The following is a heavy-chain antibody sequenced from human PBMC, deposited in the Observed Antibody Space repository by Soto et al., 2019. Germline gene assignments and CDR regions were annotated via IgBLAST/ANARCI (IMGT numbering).Heavy chain of an antibody. CDR3: ARANTWVTGRVGTH. Sequence: QIHLEQSRIEMKEPGTSLKISCATSGYSFTNYGISWVRQAPGQGLEWMGWISGYNGNTKYAQSFHDRVVMTADKVTSTGYLEMRNLRSNDTAVYYCARANTWVTGRVGTHWGQGTKVTVSS. J-gene: IGHJ4*02. CDR2: ISGYNGNT. CDR1: GYSFTNYG. D-gene: IGHD1-1*01. V-gene: IGHV1-18*01.